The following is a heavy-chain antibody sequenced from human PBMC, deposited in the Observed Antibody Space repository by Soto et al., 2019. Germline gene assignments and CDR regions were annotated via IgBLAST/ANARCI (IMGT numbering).Heavy chain of an antibody. J-gene: IGHJ5*02. CDR3: ARGGEQNWFDP. CDR1: GYTFTSYY. CDR2: INPSGGST. Sequence: QVQLVQSGAEVKKPGASVKVSCKASGYTFTSYYMHWVRQAPGQGLEWMGIINPSGGSTSYAQKFQGRVTMTRDTSTSTVYRELSSLRSEDTAVYCWARGGEQNWFDPWGQGTLVTVSS. V-gene: IGHV1-46*03. D-gene: IGHD6-13*01.